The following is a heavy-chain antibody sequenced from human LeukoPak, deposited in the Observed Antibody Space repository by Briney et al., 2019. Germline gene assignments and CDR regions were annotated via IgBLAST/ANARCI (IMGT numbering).Heavy chain of an antibody. J-gene: IGHJ4*02. CDR1: GFTFSSYA. D-gene: IGHD4-17*01. V-gene: IGHV3-23*01. Sequence: GGSLRLSCAASGFTFSSYAMSWVRQAPGKGLEWVSAISGSGGSIYYADSVKGRFTISRDNSKNALYLQMNSLRAEDTAVYYCAKDRDYGDYYFDYWGQGTLVTVSS. CDR2: ISGSGGSI. CDR3: AKDRDYGDYYFDY.